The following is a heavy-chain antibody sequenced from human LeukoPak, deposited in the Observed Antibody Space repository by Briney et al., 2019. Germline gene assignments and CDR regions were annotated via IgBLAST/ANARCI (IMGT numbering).Heavy chain of an antibody. CDR3: AVLSSGYPVDY. D-gene: IGHD3-22*01. CDR2: INSDGSST. CDR1: GIPLRSYW. Sequence: GSLKLSRATSGIPLRSYWMHRVRQTPGKGLVWVSRINSDGSSTTYAGSVKGRFTISRDNAKNTLHLQMNSLRVEDTAVYYCAVLSSGYPVDYWGQGTLVTVSS. V-gene: IGHV3-74*01. J-gene: IGHJ4*02.